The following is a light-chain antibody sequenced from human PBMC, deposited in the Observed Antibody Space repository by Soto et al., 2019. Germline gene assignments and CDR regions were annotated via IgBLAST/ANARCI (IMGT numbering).Light chain of an antibody. CDR2: AAS. J-gene: IGKJ5*01. CDR3: QEYYSYLTT. V-gene: IGKV1-8*01. Sequence: AIRMTQSPSSLSASTGDRVTITCRASQGISSYLAWYQQKPGKAPKLLIYAASTLQSGVPSRFSGSGSGTDFTLTISCLQSEDLATYDCQEYYSYLTTFG. CDR1: QGISSY.